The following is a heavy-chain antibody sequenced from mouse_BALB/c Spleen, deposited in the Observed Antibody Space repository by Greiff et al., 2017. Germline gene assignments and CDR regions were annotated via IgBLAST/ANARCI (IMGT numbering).Heavy chain of an antibody. Sequence: DVKLVESGGGLVQPGGSRKLSCAASGFTFSSFGMHWVRQAPEKGLEWVAYISSGSSTIYYADTVKGRFTISRDNPKNTLFLQMTSLRSEDTAMYYCARWGGNSWFAYWGQGTLVTVSA. D-gene: IGHD2-1*01. CDR3: ARWGGNSWFAY. CDR2: ISSGSSTI. J-gene: IGHJ3*01. CDR1: GFTFSSFG. V-gene: IGHV5-17*02.